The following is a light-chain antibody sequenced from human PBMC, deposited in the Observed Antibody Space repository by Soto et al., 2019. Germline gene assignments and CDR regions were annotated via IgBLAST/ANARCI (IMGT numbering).Light chain of an antibody. CDR1: QSISSN. V-gene: IGKV3-15*01. CDR2: GAY. Sequence: EIVMTQSPATLSVSPGERATLSCRASQSISSNLAWYQQKPGQAPRLIIYGAYTRATGIPATFSGSGSGTEFILTISSLQSEDFAVYYCHQSQYWPPITFGQGTRLEIK. CDR3: HQSQYWPPIT. J-gene: IGKJ5*01.